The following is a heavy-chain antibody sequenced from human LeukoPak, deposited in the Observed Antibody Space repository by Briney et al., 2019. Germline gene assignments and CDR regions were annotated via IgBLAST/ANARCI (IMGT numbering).Heavy chain of an antibody. D-gene: IGHD6-13*01. V-gene: IGHV1-18*01. CDR3: AREEAAGLIDY. CDR2: ISAYNGNT. J-gene: IGHJ4*02. CDR1: GYTFTSYG. Sequence: ASVKVSCKASGYTFTSYGISWVRQAPGQGLEWMGWISAYNGNTNYAQKLQGRVTMTTDTSTSTAYKELRSLRSDDTAVYYCAREEAAGLIDYLGQGTLVTVSS.